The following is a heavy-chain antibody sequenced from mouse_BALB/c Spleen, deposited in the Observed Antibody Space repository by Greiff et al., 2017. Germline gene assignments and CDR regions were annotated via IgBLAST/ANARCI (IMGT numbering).Heavy chain of an antibody. J-gene: IGHJ3*01. CDR3: ARRDRTWFAY. Sequence: EVKVEESGGGLVQPGGSRKLSCAASGFTFSSFGMHWVRQAPEKGLEWVAYISSGSSTIYYADTVKGRFTISRDNPKNTLFLQMTSLRSEDTAMYYCARRDRTWFAYWGQGTLVTVSA. CDR2: ISSGSSTI. V-gene: IGHV5-17*02. CDR1: GFTFSSFG. D-gene: IGHD3-3*01.